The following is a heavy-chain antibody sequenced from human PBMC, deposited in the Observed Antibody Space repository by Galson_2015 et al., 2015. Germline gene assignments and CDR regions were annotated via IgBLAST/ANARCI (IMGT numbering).Heavy chain of an antibody. CDR3: ARDRTTTILYKPHY. CDR1: GYTFSSFG. V-gene: IGHV1-18*04. Sequence: SVKVSCKASGYTFSSFGINWVRQAPGQGLEWMGWINPNNGDTTYAQKFPGRVTMTSDTSTSIAYMELRSLRSDDTATYYCARDRTTTILYKPHYWGQGTLVTVSS. CDR2: INPNNGDT. D-gene: IGHD2/OR15-2a*01. J-gene: IGHJ4*02.